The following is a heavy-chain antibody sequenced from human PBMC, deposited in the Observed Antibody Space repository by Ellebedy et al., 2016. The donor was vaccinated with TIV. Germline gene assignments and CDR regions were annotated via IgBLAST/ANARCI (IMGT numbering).Heavy chain of an antibody. J-gene: IGHJ5*02. Sequence: AASVKVSCKASGGTFSSYAISWVRQAPGQGLEWMGGIIPIFGTANYAQKFQGRVTITADESTSTAYMELSSLRSEDTAVYYCARERGANDYGDPRNHQYNWFDPWGQGTLVTVSS. CDR1: GGTFSSYA. CDR2: IIPIFGTA. V-gene: IGHV1-69*13. CDR3: ARERGANDYGDPRNHQYNWFDP. D-gene: IGHD4-17*01.